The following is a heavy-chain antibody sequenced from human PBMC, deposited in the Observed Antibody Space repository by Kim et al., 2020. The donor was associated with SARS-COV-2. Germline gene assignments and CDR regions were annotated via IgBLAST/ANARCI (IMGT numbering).Heavy chain of an antibody. CDR3: ARGASGPANYYFDF. V-gene: IGHV4-39*01. D-gene: IGHD6-19*01. Sequence: YTPSLKSRVAISVDTSKNQFYLRLNSVTAADRAVYYCARGASGPANYYFDFWGQGTLVSVSS. J-gene: IGHJ4*02.